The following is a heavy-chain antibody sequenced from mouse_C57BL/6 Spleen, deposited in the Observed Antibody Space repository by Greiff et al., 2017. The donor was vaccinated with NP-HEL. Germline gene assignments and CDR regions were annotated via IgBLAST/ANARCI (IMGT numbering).Heavy chain of an antibody. J-gene: IGHJ3*01. V-gene: IGHV1-7*01. Sequence: VQLQQSGAELAKPGASVKLSCKASGYTFTSYWMHWVKQRPGQGLEWIGYINPSSGYTKYNQKFKDKATLTADKSSSTAYMQLSSLTYEDSAVFYCAHEKAIYYDYDQCVYWGEGRLGTVSA. CDR2: INPSSGYT. D-gene: IGHD2-4*01. CDR1: GYTFTSYW. CDR3: AHEKAIYYDYDQCVY.